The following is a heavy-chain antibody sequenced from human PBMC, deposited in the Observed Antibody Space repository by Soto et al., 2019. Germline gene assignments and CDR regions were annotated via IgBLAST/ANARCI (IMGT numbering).Heavy chain of an antibody. J-gene: IGHJ4*02. CDR3: ARHVYDYGDYVFDY. CDR2: VNDNWGS. CDR1: GGSISSYY. D-gene: IGHD4-17*01. Sequence: SETLSLTCTVSGGSISSYYWSWIRQTPEKGLEWIGYVNDNWGSNYNPSLKSRVATSLDTAKRQFSLKLSSVTAADTAVYYCARHVYDYGDYVFDYWGQGTLVTVSS. V-gene: IGHV4-59*08.